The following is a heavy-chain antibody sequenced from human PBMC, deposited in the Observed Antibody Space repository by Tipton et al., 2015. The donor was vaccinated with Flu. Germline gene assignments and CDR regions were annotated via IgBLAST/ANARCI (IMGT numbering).Heavy chain of an antibody. J-gene: IGHJ5*02. Sequence: TLSLTCTVPGGSIRSASDYWGWVRQTPGKGLEWIGNIYYSGTTYYNPSLKSRVTISVDSSKNEFSLKVSSVTAADTAVYYCARDPGSRMFDPWGQGTLVTVSS. CDR2: IYYSGTT. CDR3: ARDPGSRMFDP. CDR1: GGSIRSASDY. V-gene: IGHV4-39*07. D-gene: IGHD6-13*01.